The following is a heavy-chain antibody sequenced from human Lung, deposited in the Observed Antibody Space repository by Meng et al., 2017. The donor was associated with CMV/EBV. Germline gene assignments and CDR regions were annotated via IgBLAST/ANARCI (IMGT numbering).Heavy chain of an antibody. CDR1: GGPFSGSTYY. D-gene: IGHD3-3*01. CDR3: ARGNYYDFWSGYGTPPQPRLPPHDFDY. V-gene: IGHV4-39*07. J-gene: IGHJ4*02. Sequence: SETLSLTCTAPGGPFSGSTYYWGWIRQPPGKGLEWIGSIYYSGSTYYNPSLKSRVTISVDTSKNQFSLKLSSVTATDTAVYYCARGNYYDFWSGYGTPPQPRLPPHDFDYWGQGTLVTVSS. CDR2: IYYSGST.